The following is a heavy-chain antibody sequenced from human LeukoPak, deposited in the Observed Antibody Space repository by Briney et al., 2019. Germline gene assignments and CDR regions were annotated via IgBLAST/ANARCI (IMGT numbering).Heavy chain of an antibody. CDR3: AREDYYDSSGYGV. J-gene: IGHJ3*01. V-gene: IGHV3-7*01. CDR1: GFTFSSYW. CDR2: IKQDGSEK. Sequence: GGSLRLSCAASGFTFSSYWMSWVRQAPGKGLERVANIKQDGSEKYYVDSVKGRFTISRDNAKNSLYLQMNSLRAEDTAVYYCAREDYYDSSGYGVWGQGTMVTVSS. D-gene: IGHD3-22*01.